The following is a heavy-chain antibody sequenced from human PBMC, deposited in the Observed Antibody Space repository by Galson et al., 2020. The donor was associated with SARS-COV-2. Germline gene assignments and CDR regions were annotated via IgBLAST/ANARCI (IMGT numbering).Heavy chain of an antibody. Sequence: GESLKISCKGSGYSFTSYWIGWVRQMPGKGLEWMGIIYPGDSDTRYSPSFQGQVTISADKSISTAYLQWSSLKASDTAMYYCARRLFPVRGGFWDYDYGMDVWGQGTTVTVSS. CDR1: GYSFTSYW. V-gene: IGHV5-51*01. CDR2: IYPGDSDT. D-gene: IGHD3-10*01. CDR3: ARRLFPVRGGFWDYDYGMDV. J-gene: IGHJ6*02.